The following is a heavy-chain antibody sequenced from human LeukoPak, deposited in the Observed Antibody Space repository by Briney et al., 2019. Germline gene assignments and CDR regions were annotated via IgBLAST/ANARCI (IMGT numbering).Heavy chain of an antibody. J-gene: IGHJ6*04. Sequence: KPSQTLSLTCAVSGGSISSGGYSWSWIRQPPGKGLEWFGYIYHSGSTYYNPSLKSRVTISVDRSKNQFSLKLSSVTAADTAVYYCARANSSSWYSSDYYFYGMDVWGKGTTVTVSS. V-gene: IGHV4-30-2*01. CDR2: IYHSGST. CDR1: GGSISSGGYS. D-gene: IGHD6-13*01. CDR3: ARANSSSWYSSDYYFYGMDV.